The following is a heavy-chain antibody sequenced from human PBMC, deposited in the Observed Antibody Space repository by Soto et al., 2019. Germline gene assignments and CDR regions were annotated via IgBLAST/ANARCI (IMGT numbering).Heavy chain of an antibody. Sequence: ASVKVSCKASGHALSHNYVHWVRQAPGQGLEWMGFINPATAYTVSAQKFQGRVTLTRDTSTTTFYMELSSLTSDDTAVYFCTKETGGFEFWGQGALVAVS. D-gene: IGHD1-1*01. J-gene: IGHJ4*02. CDR3: TKETGGFEF. CDR1: GHALSHNY. V-gene: IGHV1-46*01. CDR2: INPATAYT.